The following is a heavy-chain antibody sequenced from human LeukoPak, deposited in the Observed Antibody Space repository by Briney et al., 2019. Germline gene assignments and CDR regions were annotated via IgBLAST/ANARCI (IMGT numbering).Heavy chain of an antibody. Sequence: PGGSLRLSCAASGFTFSSYEMNWVRQAPGKGLEWVSYISSSGSTIYYADSVKGRFTISRDNAKNSLYLQMNSLRAEDTAVYYCARAYQRLGELSLPNYWGQGTLVTVSS. CDR3: ARAYQRLGELSLPNY. CDR2: ISSSGSTI. V-gene: IGHV3-48*03. D-gene: IGHD3-16*02. CDR1: GFTFSSYE. J-gene: IGHJ4*02.